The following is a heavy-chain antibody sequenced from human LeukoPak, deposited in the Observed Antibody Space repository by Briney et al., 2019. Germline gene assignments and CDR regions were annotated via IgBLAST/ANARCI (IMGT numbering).Heavy chain of an antibody. J-gene: IGHJ6*02. CDR2: IYYTGST. Sequence: SETLSLTCTVSGGSISSYYWSWIRQPPGKGLEWIGYIYYTGSTKYNPSLKSRVTISVDTSKNQFSLKLSSVTAADTAVYYCASTYKDKGYYYYYGIDVWGQGTTVTVSS. D-gene: IGHD2-15*01. CDR1: GGSISSYY. V-gene: IGHV4-59*12. CDR3: ASTYKDKGYYYYYGIDV.